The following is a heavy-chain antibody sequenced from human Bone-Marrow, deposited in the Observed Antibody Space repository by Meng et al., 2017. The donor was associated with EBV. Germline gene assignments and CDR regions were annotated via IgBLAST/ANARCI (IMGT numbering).Heavy chain of an antibody. Sequence: HRESAQSLGKPRGTLSLTGVVSGCPIRSGNWWSWVRQPPGKGLEWIGEIFYGGSTNYNPSLESRVTISVDKSKNQFSLKLSSVTAADTAVYYCAAGFRELVRSRDYWGQGTLVTVSS. CDR2: IFYGGST. CDR3: AAGFRELVRSRDY. V-gene: IGHV4-4*03. D-gene: IGHD3-10*01. CDR1: GCPIRSGNW. J-gene: IGHJ4*02.